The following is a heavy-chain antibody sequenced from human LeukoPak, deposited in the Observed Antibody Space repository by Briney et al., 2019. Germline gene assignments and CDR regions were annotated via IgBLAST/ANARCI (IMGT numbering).Heavy chain of an antibody. D-gene: IGHD5-12*01. V-gene: IGHV1-18*01. J-gene: IGHJ4*02. CDR1: GYSFSNYN. CDR2: ISPYNGNT. CDR3: ASPYSGYEAAFDY. Sequence: ASVRISCKASGYSFSNYNLNWVRQALGQGLEWLGWISPYNGNTNYGQTFQGRVTMTSDTSTSTAYMELRSLRSDDTGMYYCASPYSGYEAAFDYWGQGTLVTVSA.